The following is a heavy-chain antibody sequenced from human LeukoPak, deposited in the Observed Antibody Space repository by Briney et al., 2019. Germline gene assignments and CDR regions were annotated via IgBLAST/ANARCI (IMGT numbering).Heavy chain of an antibody. J-gene: IGHJ4*02. CDR1: GYSISSGYY. CDR3: ARGEYYVFFY. Sequence: SETLSLTCTVSGYSISSGYYWGWIRQPPGKGLEWIGSIYHSGSTYYNPSLKSRVTISVDTSKNQFSLKLSSVTAADTAVYYCARGEYYVFFYWGQGTLVTVSS. D-gene: IGHD2/OR15-2a*01. V-gene: IGHV4-38-2*02. CDR2: IYHSGST.